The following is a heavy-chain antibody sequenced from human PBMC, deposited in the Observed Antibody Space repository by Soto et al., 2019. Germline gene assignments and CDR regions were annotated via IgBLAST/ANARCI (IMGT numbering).Heavy chain of an antibody. CDR3: VRVPHNFNWAPYGLDV. CDR1: GNIFTSNG. CDR2: ISAYTGGA. J-gene: IGHJ6*02. D-gene: IGHD3-9*01. Sequence: QVQLVQSGGEVKKPGASAKVSCKASGNIFTSNGFSWVRQAPGQGLEWMGWISAYTGGANYPQKFQGRVNMTTDTSTSMAYMELRSLTSDDTAVYYCVRVPHNFNWAPYGLDVWGQGTTVTVS. V-gene: IGHV1-18*04.